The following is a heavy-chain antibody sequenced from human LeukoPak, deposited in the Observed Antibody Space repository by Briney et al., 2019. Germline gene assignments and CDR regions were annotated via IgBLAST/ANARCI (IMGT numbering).Heavy chain of an antibody. CDR3: AKTYYDFWSGYSEFDY. Sequence: GGSLRLSCAASGFTFSSYAMSWVRQAPGKGLEWVSAISGSGGSTYYADSVKGRFTISRDNSKNTLYLQMSSLRAEDTAVYYCAKTYYDFWSGYSEFDYWGQGTLVTVSS. CDR2: ISGSGGST. CDR1: GFTFSSYA. D-gene: IGHD3-3*01. V-gene: IGHV3-23*01. J-gene: IGHJ4*02.